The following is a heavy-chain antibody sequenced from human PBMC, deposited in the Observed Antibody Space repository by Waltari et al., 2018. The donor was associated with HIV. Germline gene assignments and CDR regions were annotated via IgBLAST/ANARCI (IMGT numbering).Heavy chain of an antibody. V-gene: IGHV1-2*06. CDR2: INPNSGGT. CDR3: ARGDYCSSTSCYINGMDV. J-gene: IGHJ6*02. CDR1: GYTFTGYY. Sequence: QVQLVQSGAEVKKPGASVKVSCKASGYTFTGYYMHWVRQAPGTGLDWMVRINPNSGGTNYAQKFQGRVTMTRDTSISTAYMELSRLRSDDTAVYYCARGDYCSSTSCYINGMDVWGQGTTVTVSS. D-gene: IGHD2-2*02.